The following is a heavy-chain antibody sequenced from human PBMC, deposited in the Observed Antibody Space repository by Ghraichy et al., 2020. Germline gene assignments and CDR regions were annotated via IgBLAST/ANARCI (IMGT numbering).Heavy chain of an antibody. V-gene: IGHV1-18*01. CDR2: ISAYNGNT. CDR1: GYTFTSYG. J-gene: IGHJ4*02. Sequence: KVSCKASGYTFTSYGISWVRQAPGQGLEWMGWISAYNGNTNYAQKLQGRVTMTTDTSTSTAYMELRSLRSDDTAVYYCARELVRGTVTKGNPLDYWGQGTLVTVSS. CDR3: ARELVRGTVTKGNPLDY. D-gene: IGHD4-17*01.